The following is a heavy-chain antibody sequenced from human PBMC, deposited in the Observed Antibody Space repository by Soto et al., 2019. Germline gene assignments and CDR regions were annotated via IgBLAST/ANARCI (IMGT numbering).Heavy chain of an antibody. J-gene: IGHJ5*02. CDR3: ARGQRFSDSFDP. CDR2: IYSSGGT. Sequence: QVQLQESGPGLVKPSETLSLTCTVSGGAISGYYWTWIRQPAGKGVEWIGRIYSSGGTKYNPSLKSRVDMSLDMSKNQFSLRLNSVTAADTAVYFCARGQRFSDSFDPWGQGTLVTVSS. CDR1: GGAISGYY. V-gene: IGHV4-4*07. D-gene: IGHD3-3*01.